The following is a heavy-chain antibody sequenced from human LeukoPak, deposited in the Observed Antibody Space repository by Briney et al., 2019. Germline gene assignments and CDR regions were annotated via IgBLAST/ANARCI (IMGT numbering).Heavy chain of an antibody. J-gene: IGHJ5*02. CDR1: GGSFSGYY. V-gene: IGHV4-59*01. Sequence: PSETLSLTCAVYGGSFSGYYWSWIRQPPGKGLEWIGYIYYSGSTNYNPSLKSRVTISVDTSKNQFSLKLSSVTAADTAVYYCARATSTRSFWFDPWGQGTLVTVSS. CDR2: IYYSGST. D-gene: IGHD2/OR15-2a*01. CDR3: ARATSTRSFWFDP.